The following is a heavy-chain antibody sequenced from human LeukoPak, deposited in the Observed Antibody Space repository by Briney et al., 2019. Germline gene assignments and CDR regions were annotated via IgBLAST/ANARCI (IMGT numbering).Heavy chain of an antibody. V-gene: IGHV3-7*01. CDR1: GFTFNSFF. CDR2: ISQDGSET. D-gene: IGHD7-27*01. Sequence: RGSLRLSCAASGFTFNSFFLNWVRLTPGRELEWVACISQDGSETFYMDSVRGRFTISRDNTKNSLYLQMDSLRAEDTAVYFCVRDLGHSRHYFEYWGQGALVTVSS. CDR3: VRDLGHSRHYFEY. J-gene: IGHJ4*02.